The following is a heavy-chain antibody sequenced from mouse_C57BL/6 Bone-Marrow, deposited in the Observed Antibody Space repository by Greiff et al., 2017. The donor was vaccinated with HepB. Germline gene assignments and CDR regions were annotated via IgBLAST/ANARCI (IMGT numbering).Heavy chain of an antibody. CDR3: TRGGSTMVTTGVYYAMDY. V-gene: IGHV1-15*01. Sequence: QVHVKQSGAELVRPGASVTLSCKASGYTFTDYEMHWVKQTPVHGLEWIGAIDPETGGTAYNQKFKGKAILTADKSSSTAYMELRSLTSEDSAVYYCTRGGSTMVTTGVYYAMDYWGQGTSVTVSS. CDR1: GYTFTDYE. J-gene: IGHJ4*01. D-gene: IGHD2-2*01. CDR2: IDPETGGT.